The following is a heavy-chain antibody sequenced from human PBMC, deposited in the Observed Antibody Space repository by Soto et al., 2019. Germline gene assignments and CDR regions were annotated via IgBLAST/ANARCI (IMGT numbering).Heavy chain of an antibody. V-gene: IGHV4-39*01. D-gene: IGHD6-6*01. Sequence: SETLSLTCTVSGGSISSSSYYWGWIRQPPGKGLEWIGSIYYSGSAYYNPSLKSRVTISVDTSKNQFSLKLSSVTAADTAVYYCATSSSGVNYYYGMDVWGQGTTVTVSS. J-gene: IGHJ6*02. CDR3: ATSSSGVNYYYGMDV. CDR1: GGSISSSSYY. CDR2: IYYSGSA.